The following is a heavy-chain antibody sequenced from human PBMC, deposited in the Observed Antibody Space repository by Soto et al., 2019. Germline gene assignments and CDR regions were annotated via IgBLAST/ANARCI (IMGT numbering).Heavy chain of an antibody. V-gene: IGHV4-39*07. CDR3: AREDSSTDTDYGMDV. Sequence: PSETLSLTCTVSGNSLSSTNYHWGWIRQTPWKDLQWIASMFYTGNTYYNPSLQSRATISADTSKNQFSLRLSSVTAADTAVYYCAREDSSTDTDYGMDVWGQGTMVTVSS. CDR1: GNSLSSTNYH. CDR2: MFYTGNT. D-gene: IGHD6-13*01. J-gene: IGHJ6*02.